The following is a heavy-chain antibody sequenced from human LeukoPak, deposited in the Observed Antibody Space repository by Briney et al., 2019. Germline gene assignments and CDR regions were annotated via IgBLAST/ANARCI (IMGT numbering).Heavy chain of an antibody. V-gene: IGHV3-7*03. CDR2: IKEDGSEK. J-gene: IGHJ4*02. D-gene: IGHD1-26*01. CDR3: ARSRTAYYNVYADF. Sequence: GGSLRLSCVASGFTFSSYWMSWCRQAPGKGLEWVANIKEDGSEKYYADYVKGRFTISRDNAKNSLSLQMSSLRDEDTAVFYCARSRTAYYNVYADFWGQGTLVTVSS. CDR1: GFTFSSYW.